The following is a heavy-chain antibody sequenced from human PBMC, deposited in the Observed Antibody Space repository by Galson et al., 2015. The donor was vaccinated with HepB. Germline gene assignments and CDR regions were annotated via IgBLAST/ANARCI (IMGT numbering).Heavy chain of an antibody. CDR3: ARRNVVVTAIRDYYYYGMDV. CDR2: ISSSSSYI. Sequence: SLRLSCAASGFTFSSYSMNWVRQAPGKGLEWVSSISSSSSYIYYADSVKGRFTISRDNAKNSLYLQMNSLRAEDTAVYYCARRNVVVTAIRDYYYYGMDVWGQGTTVTVSS. CDR1: GFTFSSYS. V-gene: IGHV3-21*01. D-gene: IGHD2-21*02. J-gene: IGHJ6*02.